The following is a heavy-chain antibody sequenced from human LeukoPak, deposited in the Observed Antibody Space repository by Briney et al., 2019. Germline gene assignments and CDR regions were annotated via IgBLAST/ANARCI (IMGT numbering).Heavy chain of an antibody. CDR1: GFTFSSHA. J-gene: IGHJ4*02. V-gene: IGHV3-23*01. Sequence: GGSLRLSCAASGFTFSSHAMSWVRQAPGKGLEWVSTIRDSGGATYYADSVKDRFTISRDNSKNTLYLQMNSLRAEDAAIYYCAQSFCSGDACAFDCWGQGTLVTVSS. CDR3: AQSFCSGDACAFDC. D-gene: IGHD2-15*01. CDR2: IRDSGGAT.